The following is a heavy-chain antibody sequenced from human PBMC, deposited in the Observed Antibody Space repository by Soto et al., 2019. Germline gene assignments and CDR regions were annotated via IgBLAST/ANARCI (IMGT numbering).Heavy chain of an antibody. V-gene: IGHV1-69*05. CDR1: GGTFSSSA. J-gene: IGHJ5*02. D-gene: IGHD6-13*01. Sequence: GASVKVSCKTSGGTFSSSAFSWVRQAPGQGLEWMGGIIPIFGTTNYAQKFQGRVTLTRDTSTSTVYMELTSLTSEDTAVYYCARDHSISSSGAWWLDPWGQGTLVTVSS. CDR3: ARDHSISSSGAWWLDP. CDR2: IIPIFGTT.